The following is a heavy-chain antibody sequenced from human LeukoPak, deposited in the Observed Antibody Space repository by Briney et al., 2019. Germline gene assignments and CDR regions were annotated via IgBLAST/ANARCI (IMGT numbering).Heavy chain of an antibody. CDR1: GFTFSSYE. CDR2: ISNSGSTM. Sequence: GGSLRLSCAASGFTFSSYEMNWVRQAPGKGLQWVSYISNSGSTMYYADSVKGRFTISRDNAKNSLYLQMSSLRAEDTAVYYCARALYDSSGFLVGYWGQGTLVTVSS. J-gene: IGHJ4*02. V-gene: IGHV3-48*03. D-gene: IGHD3-22*01. CDR3: ARALYDSSGFLVGY.